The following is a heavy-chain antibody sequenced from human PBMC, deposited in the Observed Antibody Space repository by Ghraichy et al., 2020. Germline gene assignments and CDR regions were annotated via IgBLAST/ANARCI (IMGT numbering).Heavy chain of an antibody. V-gene: IGHV1-69*05. CDR1: GGTFSSYA. J-gene: IGHJ4*02. D-gene: IGHD3-22*01. CDR2: IIPIFGTA. CDR3: ASLNYYDSSGYSGADDY. Sequence: SVKVSCKASGGTFSSYAISWVRQAPGQGLEWMGGIIPIFGTANYAQKFQGRVTITTDESTSTAYMELSSLRSEDTAVYYCASLNYYDSSGYSGADDYWGQGTLVTVSS.